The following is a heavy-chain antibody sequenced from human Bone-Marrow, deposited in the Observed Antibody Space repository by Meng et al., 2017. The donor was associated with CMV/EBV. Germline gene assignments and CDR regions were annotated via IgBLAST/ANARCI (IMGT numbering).Heavy chain of an antibody. D-gene: IGHD3-22*01. CDR2: INRDGGRT. Sequence: GESLKISCAATGFTFDGYSMHWVRQAPGKGLEWVSLINRDGGRTSYADSVKGRFTISRDNSKNSLYLQMHSLRAEDTAVYYCAKDGYYDSSGYHKYYFDYWGQGTLVTVSS. V-gene: IGHV3-43*01. CDR1: GFTFDGYS. J-gene: IGHJ4*02. CDR3: AKDGYYDSSGYHKYYFDY.